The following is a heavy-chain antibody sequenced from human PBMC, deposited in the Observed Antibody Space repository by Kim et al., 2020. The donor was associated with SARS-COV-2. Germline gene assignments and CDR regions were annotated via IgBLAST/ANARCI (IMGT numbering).Heavy chain of an antibody. V-gene: IGHV4-39*01. CDR3: ARRAGGSGSYAD. D-gene: IGHD3-10*01. CDR1: GASISSNSYY. Sequence: SETLSLTCTVSGASISSNSYYWGWIRQPPGKGLEWIGTIHYSGSTYYNPSLKSRVTISVDTSKNQFSLNLNSVTAADTAVYYCARRAGGSGSYADWGQG. CDR2: IHYSGST. J-gene: IGHJ4*02.